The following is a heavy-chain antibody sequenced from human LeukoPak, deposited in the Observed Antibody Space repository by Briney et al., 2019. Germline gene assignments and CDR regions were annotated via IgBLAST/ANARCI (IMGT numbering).Heavy chain of an antibody. V-gene: IGHV3-23*01. CDR2: ISGSGGST. CDR1: GFTFSSYA. CDR3: AREGDPHDYGDIRLDY. Sequence: GGSLRLSCAASGFTFSSYAMSWVRQAPGKGLEWVSAISGSGGSTYYADSVKGRFTISRDNSKNTLYLQMNSLRAEDTAVYYCAREGDPHDYGDIRLDYWGQGTLVTVSS. J-gene: IGHJ4*02. D-gene: IGHD4-17*01.